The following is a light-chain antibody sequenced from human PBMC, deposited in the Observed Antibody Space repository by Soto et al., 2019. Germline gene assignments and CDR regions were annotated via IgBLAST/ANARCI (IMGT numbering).Light chain of an antibody. J-gene: IGKJ1*01. CDR1: QSVSSY. V-gene: IGKV3-11*01. CDR3: QQRSNWPRGT. Sequence: EIVLTQSPATLSLSPGERATLSCRARQSVSSYLAWYQQKPGQAPRLLIYDASNRATGIPARFSGSGSGTDFTLTISSLEPEDFAVYYCQQRSNWPRGTFGQGIKVEIK. CDR2: DAS.